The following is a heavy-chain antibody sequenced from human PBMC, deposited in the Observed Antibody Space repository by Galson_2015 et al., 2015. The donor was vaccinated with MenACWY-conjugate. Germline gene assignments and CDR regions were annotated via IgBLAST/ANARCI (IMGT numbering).Heavy chain of an antibody. CDR1: SFTFSHYG. V-gene: IGHV3-30*03. CDR2: ISYDGNNK. CDR3: ARVLSSGWTRQFDY. J-gene: IGHJ4*02. D-gene: IGHD6-19*01. Sequence: SLRLSCAASSFTFSHYGMHWVRQAPGKGLEWVTAISYDGNNKYYADSVKGRFTISRDNSKNTVSLQMNGLTTEDTAVYFCARVLSSGWTRQFDYWGQGTLVAVSS.